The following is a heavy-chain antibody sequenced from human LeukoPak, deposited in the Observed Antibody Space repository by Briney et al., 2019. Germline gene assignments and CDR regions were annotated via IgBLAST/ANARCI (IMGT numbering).Heavy chain of an antibody. CDR3: ARLIGWSRFDP. CDR1: GFTFSSYG. Sequence: GESLRLSCAASGFTFSSYGMHWVRQAPGKGLEWVALIWYDGSKQYYADSVKGRFTISRDNSKNTLHLQMNSLRAEDTAVFYCARLIGWSRFDPWGQGALVTVSS. CDR2: IWYDGSKQ. V-gene: IGHV3-33*01. J-gene: IGHJ5*02. D-gene: IGHD6-19*01.